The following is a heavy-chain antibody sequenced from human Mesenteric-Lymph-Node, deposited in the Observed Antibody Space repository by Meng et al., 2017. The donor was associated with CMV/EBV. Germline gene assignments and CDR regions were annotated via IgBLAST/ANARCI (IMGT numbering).Heavy chain of an antibody. D-gene: IGHD3-10*01. CDR3: ARGQRLLWFGELLSNDYYYGMDV. CDR2: MNPNSGNT. CDR1: GYTFTGYY. J-gene: IGHJ6*02. V-gene: IGHV1-8*03. Sequence: ASVKVSCKASGYTFTGYYIHWVRQAPGQGLEWMGWMNPNSGNTGYAQKFQGRVTITRNTSISTAYMELSSLRSEDTAVYYCARGQRLLWFGELLSNDYYYGMDVWGQGTTVTVSS.